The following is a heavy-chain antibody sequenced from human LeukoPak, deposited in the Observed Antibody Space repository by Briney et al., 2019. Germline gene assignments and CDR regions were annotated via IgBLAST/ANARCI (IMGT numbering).Heavy chain of an antibody. CDR2: ISWDSGAI. J-gene: IGHJ4*02. Sequence: CLRLSRAASRFTFDGYAMHWVRQAPGKGLEWVSGISWDSGAIGYADSVKGRFTISRDNAKNSLYLQMDSLRAEDTALYYCAKDYGGNHWFDYWGQGTLVTVSS. D-gene: IGHD4-23*01. CDR1: RFTFDGYA. V-gene: IGHV3-9*01. CDR3: AKDYGGNHWFDY.